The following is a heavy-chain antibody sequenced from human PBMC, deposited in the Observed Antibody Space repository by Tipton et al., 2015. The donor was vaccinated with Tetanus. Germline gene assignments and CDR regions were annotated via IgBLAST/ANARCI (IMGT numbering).Heavy chain of an antibody. J-gene: IGHJ5*02. V-gene: IGHV4-39*01. D-gene: IGHD6-13*01. CDR2: ISNSGTS. CDR3: ARGTWLYTSTYHRHWLAP. Sequence: LRLSCTVSDESISSSSYYWGWIRHHPGRGLEWIASISNSGTSYNNPSFRSRVTISGDTSKNQFSLKLNSVTAADTAVYYCARGTWLYTSTYHRHWLAPWGQGTLVTVSS. CDR1: DESISSSSYY.